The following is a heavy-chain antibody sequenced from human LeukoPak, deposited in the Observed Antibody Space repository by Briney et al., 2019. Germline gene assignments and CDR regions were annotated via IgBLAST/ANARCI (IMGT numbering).Heavy chain of an antibody. CDR3: ATEVVGYGDVHYFDS. J-gene: IGHJ4*02. CDR2: ISGSVGNT. CDR1: GFTFSSYA. D-gene: IGHD4-17*01. Sequence: SGGSLRLSCAASGFTFSSYAMSWVRQAPGKGLEWVSTISGSVGNTYYADSVRGRFTISRDNSKNTLYLQMSSLRSEDTAVYYCATEVVGYGDVHYFDSWGQGTLVTVSS. V-gene: IGHV3-23*01.